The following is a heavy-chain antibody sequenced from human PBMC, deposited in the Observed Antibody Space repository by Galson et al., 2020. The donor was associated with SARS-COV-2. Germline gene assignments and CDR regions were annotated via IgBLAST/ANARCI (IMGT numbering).Heavy chain of an antibody. D-gene: IGHD6-13*01. CDR3: ARHHSSSWYDDAFDI. CDR1: GYSFTSYW. V-gene: IGHV5-51*01. CDR2: IYPGDSDT. Sequence: GESLKISCKGSGYSFTSYWIGWVRQMPGKGLEWMGIIYPGDSDTRYSPSFQGQVTISADKSISTAYLQWSSLKASDTAMYYCARHHSSSWYDDAFDIWGQGTMVTVSS. J-gene: IGHJ3*02.